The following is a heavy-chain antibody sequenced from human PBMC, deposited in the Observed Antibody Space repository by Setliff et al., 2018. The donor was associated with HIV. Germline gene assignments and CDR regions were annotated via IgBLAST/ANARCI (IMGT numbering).Heavy chain of an antibody. Sequence: SETLSLTCAVSGYSIRDNFFWGWVRQPPGKGLEWIGSIFYTGTTYYNPSLKSRVTISTGTSNNQFSLTLSSVTAADTAVYYCARGVLITKRVTQTGGYYYYTDVWGKGTTVTVSS. D-gene: IGHD2-21*02. CDR3: ARGVLITKRVTQTGGYYYYTDV. J-gene: IGHJ6*03. CDR1: GYSIRDNFF. CDR2: IFYTGTT. V-gene: IGHV4-38-2*01.